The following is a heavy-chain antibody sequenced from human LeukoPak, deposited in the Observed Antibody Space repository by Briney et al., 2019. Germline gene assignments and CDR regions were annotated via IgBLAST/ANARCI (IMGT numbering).Heavy chain of an antibody. V-gene: IGHV1-24*01. D-gene: IGHD2-2*03. CDR3: ARVVGSIAGAFDI. J-gene: IGHJ3*02. CDR1: GYTLTELS. Sequence: ASVKVSCKVSGYTLTELSMHWVRQAPGKGLEWMGGFDPEDGETIYAQKLQGRVTMTTDTSTSTAYMELRSLRSDDTAVYYCARVVGSIAGAFDIWGQGTMVTVSS. CDR2: FDPEDGET.